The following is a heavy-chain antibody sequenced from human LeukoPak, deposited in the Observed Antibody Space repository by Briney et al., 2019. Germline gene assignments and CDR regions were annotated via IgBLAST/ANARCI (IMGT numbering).Heavy chain of an antibody. J-gene: IGHJ4*02. Sequence: PSETLSLTCPLPGYSISSNHYCDLIRPPPGKGLEWIGSIYHTGSTYYNPSLKSRVTLSIDTSKNQFSLKVTSVTAADTAVYFCTRRKGQLSPFDYWGQGTLVTVSS. CDR1: GYSISSNHY. CDR3: TRRKGQLSPFDY. CDR2: IYHTGST. V-gene: IGHV4-38-2*01. D-gene: IGHD6-13*01.